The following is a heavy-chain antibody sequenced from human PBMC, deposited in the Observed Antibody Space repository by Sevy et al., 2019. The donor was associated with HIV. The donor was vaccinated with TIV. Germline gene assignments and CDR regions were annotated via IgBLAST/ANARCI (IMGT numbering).Heavy chain of an antibody. D-gene: IGHD2-2*01. V-gene: IGHV3-7*03. Sequence: GGSLRLSCAASGFTFSSYWMSWVRQAPGKGLEWVANIKQDGSEKYYVDSVKGRFTISRDNATNSLYLQMNSLRAEDTAVYYCARVWGYRSSTSCGLFDYWGQGTLVTVSS. CDR1: GFTFSSYW. J-gene: IGHJ4*02. CDR2: IKQDGSEK. CDR3: ARVWGYRSSTSCGLFDY.